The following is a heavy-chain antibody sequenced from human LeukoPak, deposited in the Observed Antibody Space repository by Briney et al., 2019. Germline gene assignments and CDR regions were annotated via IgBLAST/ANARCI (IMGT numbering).Heavy chain of an antibody. D-gene: IGHD4-17*01. Sequence: GGSLRLSCAASGFTFDVYAMHWVRQAPGKGLEWVSGISWNSGRIDYADSVKGRFTISRDNAKKSLYLQMNSLRAEDTALYYCAKGLYGDYVGYFDSWGQGTQVTVST. V-gene: IGHV3-9*01. CDR2: ISWNSGRI. CDR3: AKGLYGDYVGYFDS. J-gene: IGHJ4*02. CDR1: GFTFDVYA.